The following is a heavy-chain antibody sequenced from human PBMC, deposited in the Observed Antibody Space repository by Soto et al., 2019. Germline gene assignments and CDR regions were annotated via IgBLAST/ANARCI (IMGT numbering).Heavy chain of an antibody. D-gene: IGHD1-26*01. V-gene: IGHV4-4*02. CDR2: IFHGGST. Sequence: QVQLQESGPGLVKPSGTLSLTCAVSGGSIRSNNWWSWVRQPPGKGLEWIGEIFHGGSTYYNPSLKTRVTMSVDKSKNQFSLKLSSVTAADTAVYFCARVYSGSDSDSWGQGTLVTVSS. J-gene: IGHJ4*02. CDR1: GGSIRSNNW. CDR3: ARVYSGSDSDS.